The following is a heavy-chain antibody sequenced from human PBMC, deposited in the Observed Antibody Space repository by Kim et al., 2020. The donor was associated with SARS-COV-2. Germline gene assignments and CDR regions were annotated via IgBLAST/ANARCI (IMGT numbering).Heavy chain of an antibody. Sequence: SVKGRFTISRDNSKNTLYLQMNSLRAEDTAVYYCAKDPTYSGSYLGWFDPWGQGTLVTVSS. J-gene: IGHJ5*02. D-gene: IGHD1-26*01. CDR3: AKDPTYSGSYLGWFDP. V-gene: IGHV3-23*01.